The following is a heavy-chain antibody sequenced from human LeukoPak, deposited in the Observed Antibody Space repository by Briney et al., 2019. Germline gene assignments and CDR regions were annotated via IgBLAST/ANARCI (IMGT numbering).Heavy chain of an antibody. D-gene: IGHD3-9*01. CDR2: ISNSGTT. CDR3: ARGALTGPFYFDY. CDR1: GGSISTYF. Sequence: SETLSLTCTVSGGSISTYFWTWIRQPPGKRLEWIGYISNSGTTNYNPSLKSRVTISVGTSKNQFSLKVTSVTAADTAVYYCARGALTGPFYFDYWGQGTLVTVSS. J-gene: IGHJ4*02. V-gene: IGHV4-59*01.